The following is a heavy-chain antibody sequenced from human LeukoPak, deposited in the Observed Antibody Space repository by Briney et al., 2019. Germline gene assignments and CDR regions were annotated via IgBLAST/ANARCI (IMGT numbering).Heavy chain of an antibody. CDR2: IRTDGST. Sequence: GGSLRLSCAASGFTVSSKYMSWVRQAPGKGLEWVSVIRTDGSTVYIDSVKGRFTISRDNSKNTLYLQMNSLRAEDTAVYYCARGGVSIFDYWGQGTLVTVSS. CDR1: GFTVSSKY. CDR3: ARGGVSIFDY. D-gene: IGHD2-8*01. J-gene: IGHJ4*02. V-gene: IGHV3-53*01.